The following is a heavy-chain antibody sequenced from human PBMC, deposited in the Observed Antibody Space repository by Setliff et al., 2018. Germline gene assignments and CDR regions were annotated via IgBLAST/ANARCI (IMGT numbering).Heavy chain of an antibody. V-gene: IGHV4-39*01. CDR1: GGFINNGDYN. D-gene: IGHD2-15*01. Sequence: SETLSLTCTVSGGFINNGDYNWGWVRQPPGEGLECVGSLYYSGSTYYNPSLKSRVTISVDTSKTQFSLELRSVTVADTATYYCVRPGGTTVVARHFDYWGSGILVTVSS. CDR3: VRPGGTTVVARHFDY. J-gene: IGHJ4*01. CDR2: LYYSGST.